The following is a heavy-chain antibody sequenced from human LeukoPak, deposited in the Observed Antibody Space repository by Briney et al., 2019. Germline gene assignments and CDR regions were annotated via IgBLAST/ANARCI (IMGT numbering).Heavy chain of an antibody. Sequence: SETLSLTCTVSGGSISSSSYCWGWIRQPPGKGLEWIGSIYYSGSTYYNPSLKSRVTISVDTSKNQFSLKLSSVTAADTAVYYCARYSSGWSTLDYWGQGTLVTVSS. J-gene: IGHJ4*02. D-gene: IGHD6-19*01. CDR1: GGSISSSSYC. CDR2: IYYSGST. CDR3: ARYSSGWSTLDY. V-gene: IGHV4-39*01.